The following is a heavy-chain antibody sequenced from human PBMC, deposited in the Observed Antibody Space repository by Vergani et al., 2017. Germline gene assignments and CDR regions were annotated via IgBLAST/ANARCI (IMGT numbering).Heavy chain of an antibody. Sequence: EVRLLESGGGLVQPGGSLRLSCAASGFRFSNYWMHWLRQAPGKGLEWVAAIKGDGSAKQYVESVKGRFSISRDNAKSSLYLQMNGLRAGDTAVYYCARRDSSSPALDYWGQGTLVTVSS. V-gene: IGHV3-7*01. D-gene: IGHD6-6*01. CDR1: GFRFSNYW. CDR2: IKGDGSAK. CDR3: ARRDSSSPALDY. J-gene: IGHJ4*02.